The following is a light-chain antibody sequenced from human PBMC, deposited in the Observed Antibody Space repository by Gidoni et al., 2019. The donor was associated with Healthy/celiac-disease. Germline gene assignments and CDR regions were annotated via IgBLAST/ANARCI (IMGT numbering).Light chain of an antibody. V-gene: IGLV1-40*01. Sequence: QSVLTQPPSVSAAPGQRVTISCTGSSSNIGAGYDVPWDQQLPGTAPKLLIYGNSNRPSGVPDRFSGSKSGTSASLAITGLQAEDEADYYCQSYDSSLSGVVFGGGTKLTVL. J-gene: IGLJ2*01. CDR1: SSNIGAGYD. CDR2: GNS. CDR3: QSYDSSLSGVV.